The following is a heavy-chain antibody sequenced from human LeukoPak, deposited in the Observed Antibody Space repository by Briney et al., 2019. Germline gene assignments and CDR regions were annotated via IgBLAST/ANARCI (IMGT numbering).Heavy chain of an antibody. Sequence: SETLSLTCTVSGDSISSGGYYWSWIRHHPGKGLVWIGNIYYSGSTYYNPSLKSRVTISVDTSKNQFSLKLSSVTVADTAVYYCARGVATNGKFDYWGQGTLVTVSS. CDR2: IYYSGST. CDR1: GDSISSGGYY. V-gene: IGHV4-31*03. CDR3: ARGVATNGKFDY. D-gene: IGHD5-12*01. J-gene: IGHJ4*02.